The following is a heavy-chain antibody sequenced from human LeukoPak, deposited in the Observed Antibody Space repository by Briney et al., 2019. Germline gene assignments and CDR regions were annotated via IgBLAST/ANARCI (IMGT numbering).Heavy chain of an antibody. Sequence: GGSLRLSCAASGFTFSSYGMHWVRQAPGKGLEWVAVISYDGSNKYYADSVKGRFTISRDNSKNTLYLQMNSLRAEDTAVYYCAKDRGVTAIPNHFDYWGQGTLVTVSS. V-gene: IGHV3-30*18. CDR3: AKDRGVTAIPNHFDY. D-gene: IGHD2-21*02. CDR1: GFTFSSYG. J-gene: IGHJ4*02. CDR2: ISYDGSNK.